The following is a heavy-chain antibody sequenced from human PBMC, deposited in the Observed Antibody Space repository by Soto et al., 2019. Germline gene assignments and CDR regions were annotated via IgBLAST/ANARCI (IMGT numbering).Heavy chain of an antibody. CDR2: ISYDGSNK. Sequence: QVQLVESGGGVVQPGRSLRLSCAASGFTFSSYAMHWVRQAPGKGLEWVAVISYDGSNKYYADSVKGRFTISRDNSKNMLYLQMTRLRAEDTAVYYCARDATYYYDRSGLSLVHWGQGTLVTVSS. V-gene: IGHV3-30-3*01. CDR3: ARDATYYYDRSGLSLVH. J-gene: IGHJ4*02. CDR1: GFTFSSYA. D-gene: IGHD3-22*01.